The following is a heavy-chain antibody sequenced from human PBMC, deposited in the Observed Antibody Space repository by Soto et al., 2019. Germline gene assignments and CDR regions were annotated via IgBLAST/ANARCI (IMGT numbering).Heavy chain of an antibody. J-gene: IGHJ4*02. D-gene: IGHD3-16*02. Sequence: SETLSLTCAVSVGSISTNNWWHWVRQPPGQGLEWIGEIYHSGSTNYSPSLKSRVTMSVDKSKSQFSLSLSAVTAADTAVYYCARERGAGTYQGFDYWGQGTLVTVSS. V-gene: IGHV4-4*02. CDR1: VGSISTNNW. CDR3: ARERGAGTYQGFDY. CDR2: IYHSGST.